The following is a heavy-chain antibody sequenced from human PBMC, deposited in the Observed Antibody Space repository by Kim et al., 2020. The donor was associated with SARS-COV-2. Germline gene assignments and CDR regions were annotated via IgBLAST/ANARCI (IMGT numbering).Heavy chain of an antibody. Sequence: SETLSLTCAVYGGSFSGYYWSWIRQPPGKGLEWIGEINHSGSTNYNPSLKSRVTISVDTSKNQFSLKLSSVTAADTAVYYCARGEYCSGGSCYTYRLGRSSWFDPWGQGTLVTVSS. CDR2: INHSGST. D-gene: IGHD2-15*01. CDR1: GGSFSGYY. J-gene: IGHJ5*02. V-gene: IGHV4-34*01. CDR3: ARGEYCSGGSCYTYRLGRSSWFDP.